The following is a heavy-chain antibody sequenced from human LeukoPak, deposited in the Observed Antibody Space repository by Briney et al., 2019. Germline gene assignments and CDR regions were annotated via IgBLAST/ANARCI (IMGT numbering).Heavy chain of an antibody. CDR2: ISSSSYI. CDR1: GFTFSSYS. J-gene: IGHJ6*02. Sequence: GGSLRLSCAASGFTFSSYSMNWVRQAPGKGLEWVSSISSSSYIYYADSVKGRFTISRDNAKNSLYLQMNSLRAEDTAVYYCARSGDFWSGYYYYYGMDVWGPGTTVTVSS. V-gene: IGHV3-21*01. CDR3: ARSGDFWSGYYYYYGMDV. D-gene: IGHD3-3*01.